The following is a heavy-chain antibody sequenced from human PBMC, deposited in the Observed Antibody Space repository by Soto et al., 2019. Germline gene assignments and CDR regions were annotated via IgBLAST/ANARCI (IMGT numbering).Heavy chain of an antibody. Sequence: ASVKVSCKASGGTFSSYAISWVRQAPGQGLEWMGGIIPIFGTANYAQKFQGRVTITADESTSTAYMELSSLRSEDTAVYYCARGTVTPDYYYYGMDVWGQGTTVTVSS. CDR3: ARGTVTPDYYYYGMDV. D-gene: IGHD4-4*01. CDR2: IIPIFGTA. CDR1: GGTFSSYA. J-gene: IGHJ6*02. V-gene: IGHV1-69*13.